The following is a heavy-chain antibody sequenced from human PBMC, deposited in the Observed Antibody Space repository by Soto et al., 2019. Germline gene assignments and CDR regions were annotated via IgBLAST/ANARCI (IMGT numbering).Heavy chain of an antibody. CDR3: AKDVVVGATTGLGDYYYYYGMDV. D-gene: IGHD1-26*01. CDR2: ISYDGSNK. Sequence: GGSLRLSCAASGFTFSSYGMHWVRQAPGKGLEWVAVISYDGSNKYYADSVKGRFTISRDNSKNTLYLQMNSLRAEDTAVYYCAKDVVVGATTGLGDYYYYYGMDVRGQGTTVTSP. CDR1: GFTFSSYG. J-gene: IGHJ6*02. V-gene: IGHV3-30*18.